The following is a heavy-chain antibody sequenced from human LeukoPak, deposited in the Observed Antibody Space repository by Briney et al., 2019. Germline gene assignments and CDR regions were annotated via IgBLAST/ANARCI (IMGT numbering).Heavy chain of an antibody. Sequence: GGSLRLSCAAYEFTFSSYGMHWVRQAPGKGLEWVAVISYDGSNKYYVDSVKGRFTISRDNSKNTLYLQMNSLRAEDTAVYYCAKDGPRVLRYFDWLLEGYGMDVWGQGTTVTVSS. CDR2: ISYDGSNK. CDR3: AKDGPRVLRYFDWLLEGYGMDV. CDR1: EFTFSSYG. V-gene: IGHV3-30*18. J-gene: IGHJ6*02. D-gene: IGHD3-9*01.